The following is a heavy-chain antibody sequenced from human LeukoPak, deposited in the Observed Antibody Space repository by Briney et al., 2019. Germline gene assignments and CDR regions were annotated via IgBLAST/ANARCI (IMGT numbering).Heavy chain of an antibody. V-gene: IGHV3-21*01. CDR2: ISSSSYI. J-gene: IGHJ4*02. CDR3: ARDHQLTYYDFWSGSNDY. CDR1: DGSINSYY. Sequence: PSETLSLTCSVSDGSINSYYWNWIRRPPGKGLEWVSSISSSSYIYYADSVKGRFTISRDNAKNSLYLQMNSLRAEDTAVYYCARDHQLTYYDFWSGSNDYWGQGTLVTVSS. D-gene: IGHD3-3*01.